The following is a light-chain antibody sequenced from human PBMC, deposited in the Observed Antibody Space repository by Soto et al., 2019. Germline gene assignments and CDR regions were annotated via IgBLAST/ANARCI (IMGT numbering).Light chain of an antibody. CDR3: SSYTTSSTLV. V-gene: IGLV2-14*01. J-gene: IGLJ3*02. Sequence: QSALTQPASVSGSPGQSITISCTGTSSDVGGDKHVYWYRQHPGKAPKLMIYEVSNRPSGVSTRFSGSKSANTASLTISGPKAEDEADYYCSSYTTSSTLVFGGGTKLTVL. CDR1: SSDVGGDKH. CDR2: EVS.